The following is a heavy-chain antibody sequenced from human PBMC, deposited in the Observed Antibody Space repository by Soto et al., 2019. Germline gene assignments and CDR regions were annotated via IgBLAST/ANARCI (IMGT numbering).Heavy chain of an antibody. D-gene: IGHD6-19*01. Sequence: SETLSLTCTVSGGSISSSIYYWGWIRQPPGKGLEWIATIYDIGSTYYNPSLKSRVTISVDTSKNQFSLDLSSVTAADTAVYYCARMASAGSLNWFDPWGQGTLVTVSS. CDR3: ARMASAGSLNWFDP. CDR1: GGSISSSIYY. CDR2: IYDIGST. J-gene: IGHJ5*02. V-gene: IGHV4-39*01.